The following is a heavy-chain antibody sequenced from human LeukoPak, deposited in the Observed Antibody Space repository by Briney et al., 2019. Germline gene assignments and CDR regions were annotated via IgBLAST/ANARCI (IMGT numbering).Heavy chain of an antibody. CDR2: ISGSGGST. Sequence: PGGSLRLSCAASGFTFSSYAMSWVRQAPGKGLEWVSAISGSGGSTYYADSVKGRFTISRDNSKNTLYLQMNSLRAEDTAVYYCAKDRGEKSDIVVVPAAIWMGFYFDYWGQGTLVTVSS. V-gene: IGHV3-23*01. CDR1: GFTFSSYA. D-gene: IGHD2-2*02. CDR3: AKDRGEKSDIVVVPAAIWMGFYFDY. J-gene: IGHJ4*02.